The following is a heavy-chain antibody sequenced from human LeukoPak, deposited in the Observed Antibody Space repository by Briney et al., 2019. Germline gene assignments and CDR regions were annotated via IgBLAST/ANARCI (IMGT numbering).Heavy chain of an antibody. CDR2: INPNSGGA. CDR3: AKGRVVAGSKSLTYHWLDP. Sequence: AASVKVSCKASGYTFTGYYIRWVRQAPGQGLEWVGWINPNSGGAKYAQKFQDRVTMTRDTSISTAYMGLSRLRSDDTAVYYCAKGRVVAGSKSLTYHWLDPWGQGTLVTVSS. J-gene: IGHJ5*02. D-gene: IGHD6-19*01. CDR1: GYTFTGYY. V-gene: IGHV1-2*02.